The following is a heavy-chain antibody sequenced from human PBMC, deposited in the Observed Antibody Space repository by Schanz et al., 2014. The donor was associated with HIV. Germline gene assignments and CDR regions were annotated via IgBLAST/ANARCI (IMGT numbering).Heavy chain of an antibody. D-gene: IGHD1-20*01. CDR3: AREGDGASITGTADY. Sequence: QVQLVQSGAEVKKPGASVKVSCKASGSTFSGYFIHWLRQAPGQGLEWMGWVNPNSGGTKYVQKFQGRVTMTRDTSISTAYVDLSRLTSDDTAVYYCAREGDGASITGTADYWGQGTLVTVSS. CDR2: VNPNSGGT. J-gene: IGHJ4*02. V-gene: IGHV1-2*02. CDR1: GSTFSGYF.